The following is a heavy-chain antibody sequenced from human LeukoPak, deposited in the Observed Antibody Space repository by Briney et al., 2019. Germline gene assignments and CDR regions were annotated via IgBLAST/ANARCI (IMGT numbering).Heavy chain of an antibody. Sequence: PGGSLRLSCAASGFTFSSYSMNWVRQAPGKGLEWVSYISSSSSTKFHADSVKGRFTISRDNSKNTLYLQMNSLRAEDTAVYYCARDTSLEDYGGNNFDYWGQGTLVTVSS. D-gene: IGHD4-23*01. CDR2: ISSSSSTK. CDR3: ARDTSLEDYGGNNFDY. CDR1: GFTFSSYS. J-gene: IGHJ4*02. V-gene: IGHV3-48*01.